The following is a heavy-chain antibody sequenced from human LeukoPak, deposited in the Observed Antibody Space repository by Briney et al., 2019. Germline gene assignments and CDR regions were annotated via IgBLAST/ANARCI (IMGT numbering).Heavy chain of an antibody. CDR3: ARFGSSTWYKGAFDI. V-gene: IGHV4-34*12. CDR2: NVHSGNT. D-gene: IGHD6-13*01. Sequence: SETLSLTCSLYGESFSGAFWSWIRQPPGKGLEWVGENVHSGNTNYTPSLSSRYTILGDTSKNQFSLNLTSLTAADTAVYYCARFGSSTWYKGAFDIWGQGTMVTVAS. J-gene: IGHJ3*02. CDR1: GESFSGAF.